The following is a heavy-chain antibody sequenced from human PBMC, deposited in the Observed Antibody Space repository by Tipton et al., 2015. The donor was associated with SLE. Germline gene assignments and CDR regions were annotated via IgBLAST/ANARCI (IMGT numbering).Heavy chain of an antibody. CDR3: ARGTVNLLGLEAD. V-gene: IGHV4-59*08. D-gene: IGHD2-15*01. Sequence: TLSLTCSVSGVSISDYYWSWFRQPPGKGLEWIGYASDSGTYNYNPSLESRVTISVDTTKSRLSLGLTSVTAADTAVYYCARGTVNLLGLEADWGQGTLVTVSS. CDR1: GVSISDYY. CDR2: ASDSGTY. J-gene: IGHJ4*02.